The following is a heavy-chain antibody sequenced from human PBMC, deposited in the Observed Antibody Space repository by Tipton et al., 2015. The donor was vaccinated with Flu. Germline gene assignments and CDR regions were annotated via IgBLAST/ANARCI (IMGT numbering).Heavy chain of an antibody. CDR2: ISSSGSTI. CDR3: ASTIVVVTAAGVGFDY. CDR1: GFTFSSYE. V-gene: IGHV3-48*03. J-gene: IGHJ4*02. Sequence: SLRLSCAASGFTFSSYEMNWVRQAPGKGLEWVSYISSSGSTIYYADSVKGRFTISRDNAKNSLYLQMNSLRAEDTAVYYCASTIVVVTAAGVGFDYWGQGTLVTVSS. D-gene: IGHD2-21*02.